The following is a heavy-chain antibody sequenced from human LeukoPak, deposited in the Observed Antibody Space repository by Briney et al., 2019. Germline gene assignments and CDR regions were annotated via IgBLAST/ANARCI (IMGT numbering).Heavy chain of an antibody. D-gene: IGHD6-19*01. CDR1: GFTLSSYE. J-gene: IGHJ1*01. Sequence: PGGSLRLSCTVSGFTLSSYEMSWIRQAPGKGLEWVSSIDYDGGSGHYADSVKGRFTISRDNSNITLFLHLNSLRGEDTAVYYCTRNSGWYGLSWGQGTLVTVSS. CDR2: IDYDGGSG. CDR3: TRNSGWYGLS. V-gene: IGHV3-23*01.